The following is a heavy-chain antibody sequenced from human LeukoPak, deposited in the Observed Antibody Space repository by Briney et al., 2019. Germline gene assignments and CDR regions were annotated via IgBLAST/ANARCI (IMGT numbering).Heavy chain of an antibody. CDR3: AGHYYYGSGRWGYDAFDI. CDR1: GGSISSSNW. V-gene: IGHV4-4*02. J-gene: IGHJ3*02. CDR2: IYHSGST. D-gene: IGHD3-10*01. Sequence: PSGTLSLTCAVSGGSISSSNWWSWVRQPPGKGLEWIGEIYHSGSTNYNPSLKSRVTISVDKSKNQFSLKLSSVTAADTAVYYCAGHYYYGSGRWGYDAFDIWGQGTMVTVSS.